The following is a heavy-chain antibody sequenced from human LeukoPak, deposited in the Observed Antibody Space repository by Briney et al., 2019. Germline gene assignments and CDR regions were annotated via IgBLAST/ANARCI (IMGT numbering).Heavy chain of an antibody. J-gene: IGHJ1*01. V-gene: IGHV4-4*07. Sequence: PSETLSLTCTVSGGSISSYYWSWIWQPAGKGLEWIGRIYTSVSTNYNPSLKSRVTMSVDTSKNQFSLKLSSVTAADTAVYYCANLYGSGSFEYFQHWGQGTLVTVSS. CDR1: GGSISSYY. CDR3: ANLYGSGSFEYFQH. D-gene: IGHD3-10*01. CDR2: IYTSVST.